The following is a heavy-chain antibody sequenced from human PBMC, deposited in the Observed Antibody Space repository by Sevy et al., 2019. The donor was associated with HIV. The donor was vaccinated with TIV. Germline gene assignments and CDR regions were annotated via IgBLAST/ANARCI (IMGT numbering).Heavy chain of an antibody. Sequence: SETLSLTCTVPGGSISTYYWSWVRQPAGKGLEWIWRIYTSGYTNYNPSLNSRVTMSIDTSKNQFSLKLSSVTAADTALYYGARTVGPAIRGAFDIWGQGTMVTVSS. J-gene: IGHJ3*02. CDR3: ARTVGPAIRGAFDI. V-gene: IGHV4-4*07. D-gene: IGHD2-21*02. CDR2: IYTSGYT. CDR1: GGSISTYY.